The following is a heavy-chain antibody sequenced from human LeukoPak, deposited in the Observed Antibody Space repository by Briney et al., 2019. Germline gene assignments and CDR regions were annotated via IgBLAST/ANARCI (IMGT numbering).Heavy chain of an antibody. V-gene: IGHV4-34*01. J-gene: IGHJ6*02. D-gene: IGHD3-22*01. CDR2: INHGEST. CDR3: ARGRTYYYDASGYYPSIYYGMDV. CDR1: GGSFSGYY. Sequence: SETLSLTCAVSGGSFSGYYWYWIRQPPGKGLEWIGEINHGESTNYNPSLKSRATLSVDTSKNQFSLKLTSVTAADTAVYYCARGRTYYYDASGYYPSIYYGMDVWGQGTTVIVSS.